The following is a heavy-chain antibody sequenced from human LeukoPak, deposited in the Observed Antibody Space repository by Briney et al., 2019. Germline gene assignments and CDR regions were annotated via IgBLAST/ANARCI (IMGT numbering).Heavy chain of an antibody. V-gene: IGHV3-21*01. Sequence: GGSLRLSCAASGFSFSSYNMNWVRQAPGKGLEWVSSISSSSSFIYYADSVKGRFSISRDNAKNSLYLQMNSLRAEDTAVYYCARDSSGSDHFDNWGQGTLVTVSS. CDR2: ISSSSSFI. CDR1: GFSFSSYN. J-gene: IGHJ4*02. CDR3: ARDSSGSDHFDN. D-gene: IGHD3-10*01.